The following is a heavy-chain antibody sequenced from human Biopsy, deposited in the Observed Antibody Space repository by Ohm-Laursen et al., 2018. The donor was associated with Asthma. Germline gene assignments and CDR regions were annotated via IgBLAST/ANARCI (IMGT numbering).Heavy chain of an antibody. CDR3: ARAVDYSHYYGIDV. D-gene: IGHD3-10*01. J-gene: IGHJ6*02. Sequence: GASVKVSCKPSGYTFNSAGITWVRQAPGQGLEWVGWISVYNGNTKVAQKLQDRVTMTTDTSTSTAYMELRSLRSDDTAVYFCARAVDYSHYYGIDVWGQGTTVTVS. V-gene: IGHV1-18*01. CDR1: GYTFNSAG. CDR2: ISVYNGNT.